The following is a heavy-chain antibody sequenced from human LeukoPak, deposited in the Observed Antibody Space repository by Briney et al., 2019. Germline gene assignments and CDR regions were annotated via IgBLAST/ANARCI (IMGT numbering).Heavy chain of an antibody. CDR1: GFTFSSYS. V-gene: IGHV3-21*01. CDR2: ISSSSSYI. CDR3: ARHAGTTVTPIDY. J-gene: IGHJ4*02. D-gene: IGHD4-17*01. Sequence: GGSLRLSCAASGFTFSSYSMNWVRQAPGKGLEWVSSISSSSSYIYYADSVKGRFTISRDNARNSLYLQMNSLSAEDTAIYYCARHAGTTVTPIDYWGQGTLVTVSS.